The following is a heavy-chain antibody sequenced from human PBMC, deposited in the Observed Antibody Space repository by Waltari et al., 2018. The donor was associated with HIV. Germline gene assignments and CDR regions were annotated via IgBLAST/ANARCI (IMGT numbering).Heavy chain of an antibody. CDR3: ARRLGGYNYGGYYLDY. Sequence: QLQLQESGPGLVRPSESLSLTCTVSGDPISSIFHYWGWFRQPPGKGMEYIGTIYYTGSTYYNPSLKSRVTISVDRSENQFFLMLSSVTAADTAIYYCARRLGGYNYGGYYLDYWGPGTLVTVSA. CDR2: IYYTGST. D-gene: IGHD5-18*01. V-gene: IGHV4-39*01. J-gene: IGHJ4*02. CDR1: GDPISSIFHY.